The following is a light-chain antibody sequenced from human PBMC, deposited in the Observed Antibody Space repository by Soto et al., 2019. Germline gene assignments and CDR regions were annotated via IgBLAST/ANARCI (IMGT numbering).Light chain of an antibody. CDR2: EVS. J-gene: IGLJ2*01. Sequence: QSALTQPASVSGSPGQSITISCTGTTSDVGGYNYVPWYQQHPGKAPKLKIYEVSNRPSGVSNRFSGSKSGNTASLTISGLQAEHEADYYCSSYTSSSTVVFGGGTQLTVL. V-gene: IGLV2-14*01. CDR3: SSYTSSSTVV. CDR1: TSDVGGYNY.